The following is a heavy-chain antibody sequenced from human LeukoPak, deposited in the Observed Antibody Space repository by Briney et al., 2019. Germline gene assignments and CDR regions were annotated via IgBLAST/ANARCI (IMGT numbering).Heavy chain of an antibody. D-gene: IGHD6-13*01. Sequence: SETLSLTCAVSGGSISSGGYSWSWIRQPPGKGLEWIGYIYHSGSTYYNPSLKSRVTISVDTSKNQFSLKLSSVTAADTAVYYCARHTGYRSSWYYHYWGQGTLVTVSS. CDR3: ARHTGYRSSWYYHY. CDR2: IYHSGST. J-gene: IGHJ4*02. CDR1: GGSISSGGYS. V-gene: IGHV4-30-2*01.